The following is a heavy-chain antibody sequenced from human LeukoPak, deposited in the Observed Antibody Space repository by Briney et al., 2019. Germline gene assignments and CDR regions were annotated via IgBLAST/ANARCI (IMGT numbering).Heavy chain of an antibody. V-gene: IGHV1-2*04. J-gene: IGHJ4*02. Sequence: ASVKVSCKASGYTFTGYYMHWVRQAPGQGLEWMGWNNPNSGGTNYAQKFQGWVTMTRDTSISTAYMELSRLRSDDTAVYYCARASYGYSSSWPDYWGQGTLVTVSS. CDR3: ARASYGYSSSWPDY. CDR1: GYTFTGYY. D-gene: IGHD6-13*01. CDR2: NNPNSGGT.